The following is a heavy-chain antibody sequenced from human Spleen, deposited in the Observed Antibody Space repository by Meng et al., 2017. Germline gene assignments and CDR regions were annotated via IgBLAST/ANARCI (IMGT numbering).Heavy chain of an antibody. CDR1: GFTFTDYA. J-gene: IGHJ4*02. D-gene: IGHD5-18*01. V-gene: IGHV3-30*14. CDR2: VSHDGNSG. CDR3: ARGFTSGIQ. Sequence: QIQLVESGGGVVQPGGSLRLSCATSGFTFTDYAMHWVRQAPGKGPEWVAIVSHDGNSGCYADSVKGRFSVSRDNSKNTVYLQMNSLRAEDTAVYYCARGFTSGIQWGQGTLVTVSS.